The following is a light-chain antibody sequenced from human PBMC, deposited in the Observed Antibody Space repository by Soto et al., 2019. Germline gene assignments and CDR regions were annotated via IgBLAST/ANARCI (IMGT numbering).Light chain of an antibody. V-gene: IGLV2-23*02. CDR1: TSDVGGYNF. CDR2: EVG. J-gene: IGLJ1*01. Sequence: QSVLTQPASVSASPGQSITISCTGSTSDVGGYNFVSWYQHHPGKAPKVMIYEVGERPSGVSNRFSGSKSGNTASLTISGLQAEDEADYYCCSYAGSGTYVFGTGTKVTVL. CDR3: CSYAGSGTYV.